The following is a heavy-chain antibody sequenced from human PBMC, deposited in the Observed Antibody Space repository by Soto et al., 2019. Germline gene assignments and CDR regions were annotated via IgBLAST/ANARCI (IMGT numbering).Heavy chain of an antibody. V-gene: IGHV4-31*03. Sequence: SETLSLTGTVSGGSISSGGYYWSWIRQHPGKGLEWIGYIYYSGSTYYNPSLKSRVTISVDTSKNQFSLKLSSVTAEDTAVYFCARGLGGVPVAADLDYWGQGTLVTVSS. D-gene: IGHD3-10*01. CDR3: ARGLGGVPVAADLDY. J-gene: IGHJ4*02. CDR1: GGSISSGGYY. CDR2: IYYSGST.